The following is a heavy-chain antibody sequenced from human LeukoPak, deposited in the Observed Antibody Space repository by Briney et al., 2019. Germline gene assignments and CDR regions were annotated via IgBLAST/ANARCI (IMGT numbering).Heavy chain of an antibody. CDR1: GFTFSSYA. V-gene: IGHV3-30-3*01. CDR3: ARDYYDSSGYFWLPGSKFDY. CDR2: ISYDGSNK. J-gene: IGHJ4*02. D-gene: IGHD3-22*01. Sequence: GGSLRLSCAASGFTFSSYAMHWVRQAPAKGRGWVPVISYDGSNKYYADSVKGRFTISRDNSKNTLYLQMNSLRAEDTAVYYCARDYYDSSGYFWLPGSKFDYWGQGTLVTVSS.